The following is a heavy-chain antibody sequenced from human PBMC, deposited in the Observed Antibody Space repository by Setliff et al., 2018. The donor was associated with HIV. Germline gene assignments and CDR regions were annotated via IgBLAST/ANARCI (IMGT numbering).Heavy chain of an antibody. V-gene: IGHV4-31*01. CDR1: GGSISSPGHY. CDR2: IYYSGST. J-gene: IGHJ6*03. Sequence: LSLTCTVPGGSISSPGHYWSWIRQHPGKGLEWIGYIYYSGSTYYNPAPKSLGTVTVDTSKNQFSLKLSSVTAADTAVYYCARARGGCSGGSCPAHQYYYYMDVWGKGTTVTVSS. D-gene: IGHD2-15*01. CDR3: ARARGGCSGGSCPAHQYYYYMDV.